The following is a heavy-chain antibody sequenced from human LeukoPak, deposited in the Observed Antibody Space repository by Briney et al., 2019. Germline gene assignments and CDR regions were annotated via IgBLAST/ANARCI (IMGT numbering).Heavy chain of an antibody. J-gene: IGHJ3*02. CDR3: ARAPPGSSIFAFDI. CDR2: ISSSGSSI. V-gene: IGHV3-48*03. D-gene: IGHD6-13*01. CDR1: GFTFSSYE. Sequence: GGSLRLSCAASGFTFSSYEMNWVRQAPGKGLEWVSYISSSGSSIYYADSVKGRFTISIDNAKNSLYLQLSSLRADDTAVYYCARAPPGSSIFAFDIWGQGTMVTVSS.